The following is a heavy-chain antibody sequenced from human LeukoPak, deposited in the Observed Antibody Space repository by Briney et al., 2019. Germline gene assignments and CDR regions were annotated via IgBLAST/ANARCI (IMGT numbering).Heavy chain of an antibody. CDR3: AKGQYNWFDP. Sequence: GGSLRLSCAASGFTFSSYVMSWVRQAPGKGLEWVSSISNSVGSTYYADSVKGRFTISRDNSKNTLYLQMNSLRAEDTAVYYCAKGQYNWFDPWGQGTLVTVSS. CDR2: ISNSVGST. D-gene: IGHD6-19*01. V-gene: IGHV3-23*01. J-gene: IGHJ5*02. CDR1: GFTFSSYV.